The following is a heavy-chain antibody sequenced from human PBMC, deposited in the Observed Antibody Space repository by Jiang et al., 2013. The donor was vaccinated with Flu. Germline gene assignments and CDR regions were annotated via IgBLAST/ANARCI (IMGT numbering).Heavy chain of an antibody. J-gene: IGHJ6*02. Sequence: SGSTNYNRPSKSRVTISVDTSKNQXSLKLSSVTAADTAVYYCARIVVVPAALRYYYYGMDVWGQGTTVTVSS. V-gene: IGHV4-34*01. D-gene: IGHD2-2*01. CDR2: SGST. CDR3: ARIVVVPAALRYYYYGMDV.